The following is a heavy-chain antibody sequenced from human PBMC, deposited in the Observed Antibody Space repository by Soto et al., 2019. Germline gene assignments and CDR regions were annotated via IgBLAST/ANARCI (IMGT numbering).Heavy chain of an antibody. D-gene: IGHD1-20*01. V-gene: IGHV4-59*01. CDR2: IYYSGST. CDR3: ARRYGRNFDY. CDR1: GGSISSYY. Sequence: PSETVSLTCTVSGGSISSYYWSWIRQPPGKGLEWIGYIYYSGSTNYNPSLKSRVTISVDTSKNQFSLKLSSVTAADTAVYYCARRYGRNFDYWGQGTLVTVSS. J-gene: IGHJ4*02.